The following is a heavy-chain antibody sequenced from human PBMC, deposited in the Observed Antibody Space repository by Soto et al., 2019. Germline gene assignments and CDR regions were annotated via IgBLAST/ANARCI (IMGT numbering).Heavy chain of an antibody. D-gene: IGHD3-9*01. CDR3: AKEGNYDILTGYPYFDY. CDR1: GFTFSSYA. CDR2: ISGSGGST. J-gene: IGHJ4*02. Sequence: GGSLRLSCAASGFTFSSYAMSWVRQAPGKGLEWVSAISGSGGSTYYADSVKGRFTISRDNSKNTLYLQMNSLRAEDTAVYYYAKEGNYDILTGYPYFDYWGQGTLVTVPQ. V-gene: IGHV3-23*01.